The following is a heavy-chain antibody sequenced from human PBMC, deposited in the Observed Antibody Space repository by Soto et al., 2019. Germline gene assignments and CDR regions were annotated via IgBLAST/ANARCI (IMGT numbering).Heavy chain of an antibody. D-gene: IGHD3-22*01. CDR1: GCSISSCGYY. CDR3: ARSIVDYDSSGYYSDY. Sequence: SETLSLAGPVSGCSISSCGYYWSWIRQHPGKGLEWIGYIYYSGSTYYNPSLKSRVTISVDTSKNQFSLKLSSVTAADTAVYYCARSIVDYDSSGYYSDYWGQGTLVTVSS. V-gene: IGHV4-31*03. J-gene: IGHJ4*02. CDR2: IYYSGST.